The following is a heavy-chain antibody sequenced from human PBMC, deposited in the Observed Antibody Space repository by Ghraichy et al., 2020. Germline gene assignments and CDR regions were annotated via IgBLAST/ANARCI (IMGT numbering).Heavy chain of an antibody. CDR3: TTMGGRSALAPGATGATGADY. CDR2: IKKKADGETT. CDR1: GFTFSDAY. V-gene: IGHV3-15*05. D-gene: IGHD2-2*01. J-gene: IGHJ4*02. Sequence: GESLRLSCATSGFTFSDAYMRWVRQAPGKGLEWVGRIKKKADGETTDYAAPVKGRFTISRDDSKNTMFLQMNSLKTEDTAMYYCTTMGGRSALAPGATGATGADYWGQGTLVTVSS.